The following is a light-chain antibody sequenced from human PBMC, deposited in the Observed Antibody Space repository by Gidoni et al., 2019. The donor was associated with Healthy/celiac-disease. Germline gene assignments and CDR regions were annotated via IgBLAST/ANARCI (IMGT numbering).Light chain of an antibody. CDR3: QQYDNPPLF. CDR1: QDISNY. V-gene: IGKV1-33*01. Sequence: DIQMTQSPSSLSASVGDRVTITCQASQDISNYLNWYQQKPGKAPKLLIYDASNLETGVPSRFSGSGSGTDFTFTISSLQPEDIATYYCQQYDNPPLFFGGGTKVEIK. CDR2: DAS. J-gene: IGKJ4*01.